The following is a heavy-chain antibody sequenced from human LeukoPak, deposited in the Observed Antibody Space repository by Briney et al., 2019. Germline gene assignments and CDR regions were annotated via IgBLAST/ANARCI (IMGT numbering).Heavy chain of an antibody. J-gene: IGHJ3*02. V-gene: IGHV3-74*01. CDR1: GFTFGTYW. CDR3: ARRDIVVVPAAIFGAFDI. D-gene: IGHD2-2*02. Sequence: GGSLRLSCGASGFTFGTYWMHWVRQAPGKGLVWVSGINSDGGTTTYADSVKGRFTISRDNAKNSLYLQMNSLRAEDTALYYCARRDIVVVPAAIFGAFDIWGQGTMVTVSS. CDR2: INSDGGTT.